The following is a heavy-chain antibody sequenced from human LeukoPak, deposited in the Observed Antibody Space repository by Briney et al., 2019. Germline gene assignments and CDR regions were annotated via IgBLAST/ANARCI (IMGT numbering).Heavy chain of an antibody. Sequence: SGTLSLTCAVPGGSITSGNWWTWVRQSPGKGLEWIGEIHHGGTTNYNPSLKSRVTISVDKSKNQFSLKLSSVTAADTAVYYCARVEDSGYDYRGWFDPWGQGTLVTVSS. J-gene: IGHJ5*02. V-gene: IGHV4-4*02. CDR2: IHHGGTT. CDR3: ARVEDSGYDYRGWFDP. CDR1: GGSITSGNW. D-gene: IGHD5-12*01.